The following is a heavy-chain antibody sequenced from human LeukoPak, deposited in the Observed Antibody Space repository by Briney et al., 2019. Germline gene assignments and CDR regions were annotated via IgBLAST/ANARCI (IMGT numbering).Heavy chain of an antibody. CDR2: ISAYNGNT. V-gene: IGHV1-18*01. D-gene: IGHD6-13*01. J-gene: IGHJ6*03. CDR3: ARLPPVAGSWYHKYPGYYYYYMDV. Sequence: ASVKVSCKASGYTFTSYGISWVRQAPGQGLEWMGWISAYNGNTNYAQKLQGRVTMTTDTSTSTAYMELRSLRSDDTAVYYCARLPPVAGSWYHKYPGYYYYYMDVWGKGTTVTVSS. CDR1: GYTFTSYG.